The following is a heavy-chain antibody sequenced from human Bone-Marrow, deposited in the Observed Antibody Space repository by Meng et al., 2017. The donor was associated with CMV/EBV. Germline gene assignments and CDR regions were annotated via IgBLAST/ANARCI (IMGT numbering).Heavy chain of an antibody. D-gene: IGHD1-26*01. V-gene: IGHV1-69*05. CDR2: IIPIFGTA. J-gene: IGHJ4*02. Sequence: VKVSCKASGGTFSSYAISWVRQAPGQGLEWMGGIIPIFGTANYAQKFQGRVTITTDESTSTDYMELSSLRSEDTAVYYCSRDSGSLEGDATNFDYWGQGTLVTVSS. CDR1: GGTFSSYA. CDR3: SRDSGSLEGDATNFDY.